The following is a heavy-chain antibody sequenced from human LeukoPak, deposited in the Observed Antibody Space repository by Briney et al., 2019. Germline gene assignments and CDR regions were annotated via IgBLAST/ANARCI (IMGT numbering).Heavy chain of an antibody. V-gene: IGHV3-48*01. D-gene: IGHD2-2*01. CDR1: GFTFSNYS. J-gene: IGHJ3*02. CDR2: ISSSRSTI. CDR3: AHVVRAVIALQETLDI. Sequence: GGSLRLSCAATGFTFSNYSMNWVRQAPGKGLDWVSYISSSRSTIYYADSVNDRFTISRDNAKNSLYLQMNSLRAEDTAVYYCAHVVRAVIALQETLDIWGQGTMVTVSS.